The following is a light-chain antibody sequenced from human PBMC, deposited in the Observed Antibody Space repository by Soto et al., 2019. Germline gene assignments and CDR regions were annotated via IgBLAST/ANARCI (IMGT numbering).Light chain of an antibody. J-gene: IGKJ1*01. V-gene: IGKV3-20*01. CDR1: QSLSSSY. CDR2: GAS. CDR3: KQYGSSGT. Sequence: EIVLTQSPGTLSLSPGESATLSCRASQSLSSSYLVWYQQQPGQAPRLLIYGASSRATGIQDRFSGSGSGTDFTLTISRLEPEDFAVYYCKQYGSSGTCGQGTKVDIK.